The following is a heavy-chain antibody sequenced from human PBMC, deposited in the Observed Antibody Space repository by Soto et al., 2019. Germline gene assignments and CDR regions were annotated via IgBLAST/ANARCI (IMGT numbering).Heavy chain of an antibody. D-gene: IGHD2-2*01. Sequence: PSETLSLTCAVYGGSFSGYYWSWIRQPPGKGLEWIGEINHSGSTNYNPSLKSRVTISVDTSKNQFSLKLSSVTAADTAVYYCARLSLICSSTSCLPVWGQGTLVTAPQ. J-gene: IGHJ4*02. CDR2: INHSGST. V-gene: IGHV4-34*01. CDR1: GGSFSGYY. CDR3: ARLSLICSSTSCLPV.